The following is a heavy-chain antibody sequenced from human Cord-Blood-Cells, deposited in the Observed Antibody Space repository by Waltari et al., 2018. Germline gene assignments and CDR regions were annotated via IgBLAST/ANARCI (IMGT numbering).Heavy chain of an antibody. J-gene: IGHJ4*02. Sequence: EVQLVESGGGLVQPGGSLSLSCSASGITFSSYWMSCVRQAPGTGREWVANIKQDGSEKYYVDSVKGRFTISRDNAKNSLYLQMNSLRAEDTAVYYCARDQRVVITKYYFDYWGQGTLVTVSS. D-gene: IGHD3-22*01. V-gene: IGHV3-7*01. CDR2: IKQDGSEK. CDR1: GITFSSYW. CDR3: ARDQRVVITKYYFDY.